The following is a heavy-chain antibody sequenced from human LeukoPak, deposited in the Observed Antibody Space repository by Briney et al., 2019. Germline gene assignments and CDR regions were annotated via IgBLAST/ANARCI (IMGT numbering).Heavy chain of an antibody. CDR3: ARDSRAAAGTFAYYYYMDV. V-gene: IGHV1-2*02. CDR2: INPNSGGT. D-gene: IGHD6-13*01. Sequence: ASVKVSCKASGYTFTGYYMHWVRQAPGQGLEWMGWINPNSGGTNYAQKFQGRVTMTRDTSISTAYMELSRLRSDDTAVYYCARDSRAAAGTFAYYYYMDVWGKGTTVTISS. J-gene: IGHJ6*03. CDR1: GYTFTGYY.